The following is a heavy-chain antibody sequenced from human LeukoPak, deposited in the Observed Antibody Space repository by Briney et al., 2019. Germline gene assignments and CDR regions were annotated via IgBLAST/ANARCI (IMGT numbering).Heavy chain of an antibody. CDR2: INPNSGGT. CDR1: GYTFTGYY. CDR3: ARGSSGPYYYYYGMDV. V-gene: IGHV1-2*04. J-gene: IGHJ6*02. Sequence: ASVKVCCKASGYTFTGYYMHWVRQAPGQGLEWMGWINPNSGGTNYAQKFQGWVTMTRDTSISTAYMELSRLRSDDTAVYYCARGSSGPYYYYYGMDVWGQGTTVTVSS. D-gene: IGHD6-19*01.